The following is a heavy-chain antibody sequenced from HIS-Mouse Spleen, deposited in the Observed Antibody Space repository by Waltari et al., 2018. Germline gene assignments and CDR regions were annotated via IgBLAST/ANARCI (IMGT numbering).Heavy chain of an antibody. J-gene: IGHJ4*02. CDR1: GGSISSSSYY. Sequence: QLQLQESGPGLVKPSETLSLTCTVSGGSISSSSYYWGWIRQPPGRGLEWIGSIYYSGIPYYHPSLKSRVTISVDTSKNQFSLKLSSVTAADTAVYYCAYGDYFDYWGQGTLVTVSS. CDR2: IYYSGIP. D-gene: IGHD4-17*01. V-gene: IGHV4-39*01. CDR3: AYGDYFDY.